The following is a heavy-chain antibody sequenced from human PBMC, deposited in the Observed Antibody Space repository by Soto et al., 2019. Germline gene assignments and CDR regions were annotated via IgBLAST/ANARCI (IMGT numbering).Heavy chain of an antibody. CDR2: ISGSGTNT. D-gene: IGHD2-8*01. V-gene: IGHV3-23*01. CDR1: GFTFSSYA. CDR3: AKGGTNDYSPLNF. Sequence: PGGSLRLSCAASGFTFSSYAMTWVRQAPGKGLEWVSVISGSGTNTYYAGSVKGRVTISRDNSNNTLWLQMDRLRAEDTAIYYCAKGGTNDYSPLNFCGQGTTVTVSS. J-gene: IGHJ4*02.